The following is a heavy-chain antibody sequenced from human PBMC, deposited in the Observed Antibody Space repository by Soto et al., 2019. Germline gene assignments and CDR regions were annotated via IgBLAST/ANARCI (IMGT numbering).Heavy chain of an antibody. Sequence: PSETLSLTCTVSGGSISSYYWSWIRQPPGKGLEWIGYIYYSGSTTQYAESVKGRFTISRDKSENTVVLQMNSVRAEDTAVYYCARLGPYASGTYSFRHNRFDPWGQGTQVTVSS. D-gene: IGHD3-10*01. CDR3: ARLGPYASGTYSFRHNRFDP. CDR1: GGSISSYY. J-gene: IGHJ5*02. V-gene: IGHV4-59*12. CDR2: IYYSGST.